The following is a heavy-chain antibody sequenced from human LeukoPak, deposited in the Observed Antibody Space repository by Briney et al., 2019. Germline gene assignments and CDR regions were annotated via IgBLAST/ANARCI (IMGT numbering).Heavy chain of an antibody. Sequence: PGGSLRLSCVVSGFTVSDNYMSWVRQAPGKGLEWVSAFYSGGNTYYTGSVKGRFIISRDSSKNTLYLQMNNLRPEDTAMYYCARFDVAEIDYWGQGTLVTVSS. CDR2: FYSGGNT. D-gene: IGHD6-19*01. CDR3: ARFDVAEIDY. V-gene: IGHV3-53*01. J-gene: IGHJ4*02. CDR1: GFTVSDNY.